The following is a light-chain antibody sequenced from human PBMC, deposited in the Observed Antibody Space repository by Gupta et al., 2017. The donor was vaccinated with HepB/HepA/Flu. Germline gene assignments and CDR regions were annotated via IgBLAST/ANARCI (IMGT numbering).Light chain of an antibody. CDR1: QSVSRY. J-gene: IGKJ5*01. V-gene: IGKV3-11*01. Sequence: EIVLTQSPATLSLSPGERATLSCRSSQSVSRYLAWYQQKPGQAPRLFIYDASNRATGIPARFCGSGSETDFTLTIDSLEPEDFAVYYCQQRLNWPITFGQGTRLEIK. CDR3: QQRLNWPIT. CDR2: DAS.